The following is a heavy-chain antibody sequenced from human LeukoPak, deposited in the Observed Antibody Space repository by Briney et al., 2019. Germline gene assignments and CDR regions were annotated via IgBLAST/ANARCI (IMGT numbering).Heavy chain of an antibody. J-gene: IGHJ4*02. D-gene: IGHD6-13*01. V-gene: IGHV4-39*07. CDR2: IYYSGST. CDR1: GGSISSGSYY. CDR3: ARDRGIAAAGTFDY. Sequence: SETLSLTCTVSGGSISSGSYYWSWIRQPPGKGLEWIGSIYYSGSTYYNPSLKSRVTISVDTSKNQFSLKLSSVTAADTAVYYCARDRGIAAAGTFDYRGQGTLVTVSS.